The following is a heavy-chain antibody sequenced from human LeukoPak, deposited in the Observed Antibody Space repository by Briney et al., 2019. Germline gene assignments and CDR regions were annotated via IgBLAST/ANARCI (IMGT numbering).Heavy chain of an antibody. J-gene: IGHJ4*02. D-gene: IGHD4-23*01. CDR2: INSDGSST. V-gene: IGHV3-74*01. Sequence: GGSLRLSCAASGFTFSSHWMHWVRQAPGKGLVWVSRINSDGSSTSYADSVKGRFTISRDNAKNTLYLQMNSLRAEDTAVYYCAREGDGGNPDYWGQGTLVTVSS. CDR3: AREGDGGNPDY. CDR1: GFTFSSHW.